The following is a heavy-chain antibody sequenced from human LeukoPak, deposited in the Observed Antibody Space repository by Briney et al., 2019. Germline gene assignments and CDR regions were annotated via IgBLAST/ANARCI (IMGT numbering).Heavy chain of an antibody. CDR2: IYDSGST. J-gene: IGHJ4*02. CDR3: ARVMGRYCSSTSCYIDY. CDR1: GGSISTYY. V-gene: IGHV4-59*01. Sequence: PSETLSLTCIVSGGSISTYYWSWIRQPPGKGLEWIGYIYDSGSTNYNPSLKSRVTISEDTSKRQFSLKLKSVTAADTAVDYCARVMGRYCSSTSCYIDYWGQGTLVTVSS. D-gene: IGHD2-2*02.